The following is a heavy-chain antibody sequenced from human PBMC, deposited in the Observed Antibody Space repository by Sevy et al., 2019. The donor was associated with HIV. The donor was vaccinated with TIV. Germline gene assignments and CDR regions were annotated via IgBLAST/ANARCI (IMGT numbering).Heavy chain of an antibody. CDR3: ARDPVPGITAIQDY. V-gene: IGHV3-21*01. D-gene: IGHD2-21*02. CDR2: INSRSTYI. CDR1: GFTFSSFS. Sequence: GGSLRLSCTASGFTFSSFSMSWVRQAPGKGLEWVASINSRSTYIYHADPVKGRFTISRDNAKNSLYLQMNSLRAEDTAVYYCARDPVPGITAIQDYWGPGTLVTVSS. J-gene: IGHJ4*02.